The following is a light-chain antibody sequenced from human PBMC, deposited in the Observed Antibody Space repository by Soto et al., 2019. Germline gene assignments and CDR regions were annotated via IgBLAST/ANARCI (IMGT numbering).Light chain of an antibody. CDR1: QSVSSNY. J-gene: IGKJ1*01. CDR2: GAS. CDR3: QQYGGSMT. V-gene: IGKV3-20*01. Sequence: IVFSQSPGPLSFSPGERAPPSFRASQSVSSNYLAWYQQKPGRAPRLLIYGASSRDTGIPDRFSGSGSGTDFTLTISRLEPEDFAVYYCQQYGGSMTFGQGTKVDIK.